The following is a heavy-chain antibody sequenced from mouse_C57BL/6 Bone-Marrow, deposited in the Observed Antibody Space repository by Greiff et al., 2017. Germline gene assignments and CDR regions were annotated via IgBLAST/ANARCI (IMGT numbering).Heavy chain of an antibody. CDR3: ASVPVEDRFAY. Sequence: EVQLQQSGAELVKPGASVKLSCTASGFNIKDYYMHWVKQRTEQGLEWIGRIDPEDGETKYAPKFQGKATITADPSSTTASLQLNSLTSEDTAVYSCASVPVEDRFAYWGQGTLVTVSA. V-gene: IGHV14-2*01. J-gene: IGHJ3*01. CDR2: IDPEDGET. CDR1: GFNIKDYY.